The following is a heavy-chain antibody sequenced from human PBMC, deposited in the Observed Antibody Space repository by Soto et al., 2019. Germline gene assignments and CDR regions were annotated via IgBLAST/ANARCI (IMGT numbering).Heavy chain of an antibody. CDR3: ARELPPDL. CDR2: IWSAGLT. D-gene: IGHD2-15*01. CDR1: GFTVSSKY. Sequence: GGSLRLSCAASGFTVSSKYMNWVRQAPGKGLEWVSIIWSAGLTYYADSVRGRITISRDNSKNILFLQMNNLRAEDSAIYYCARELPPDLWGQGTLVTVSS. V-gene: IGHV3-53*01. J-gene: IGHJ5*02.